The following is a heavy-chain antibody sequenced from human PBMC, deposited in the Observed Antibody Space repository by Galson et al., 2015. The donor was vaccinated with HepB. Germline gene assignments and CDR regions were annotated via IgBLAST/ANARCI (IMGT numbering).Heavy chain of an antibody. D-gene: IGHD3-10*01. CDR2: ISGRGATT. V-gene: IGHV3-23*01. Sequence: SLRLSCAASGFAFSNSAMRWGRQAPGTGLEWVSSISGRGATTSYAGSVKGRLTVSRANSKNTLHLQMNSLRAEDTAIYHCAKDLSSLVRGGVGEAFDVWGQGTMVTVSS. J-gene: IGHJ3*01. CDR3: AKDLSSLVRGGVGEAFDV. CDR1: GFAFSNSA.